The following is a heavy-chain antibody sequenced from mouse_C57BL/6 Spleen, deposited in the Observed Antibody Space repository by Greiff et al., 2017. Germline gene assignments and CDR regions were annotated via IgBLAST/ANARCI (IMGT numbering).Heavy chain of an antibody. J-gene: IGHJ4*01. CDR1: GYTFTDYY. D-gene: IGHD2-1*01. CDR3: ARSPIYYGNYPYYAMDY. CDR2: IYPGSGNT. V-gene: IGHV1-76*01. Sequence: VQLKQSGAELVRPGASVKLSCKASGYTFTDYYINWVKQRPGQGLEWIARIYPGSGNTYYNEKFKGKATLTAEKSSSTAYMQLSSLTSEDSAVYFCARSPIYYGNYPYYAMDYWGQGTSVTVSS.